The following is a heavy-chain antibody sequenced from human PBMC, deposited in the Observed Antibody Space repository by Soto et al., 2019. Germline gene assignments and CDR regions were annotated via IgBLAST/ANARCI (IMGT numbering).Heavy chain of an antibody. Sequence: SETLSLTCTVSGGSISSYYWSWIRQPPGKGLEWIGYIYYSGSTNYNPSLKSRVTISVDTSKNQFSLKLSSVTAADTAVYYCAGGGIVVVPAAWNWFDPWGQGTLVTVSS. D-gene: IGHD2-2*01. V-gene: IGHV4-59*01. CDR2: IYYSGST. CDR1: GGSISSYY. J-gene: IGHJ5*02. CDR3: AGGGIVVVPAAWNWFDP.